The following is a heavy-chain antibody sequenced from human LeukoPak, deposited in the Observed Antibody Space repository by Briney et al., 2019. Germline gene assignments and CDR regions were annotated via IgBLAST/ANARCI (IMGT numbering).Heavy chain of an antibody. V-gene: IGHV4-61*01. CDR1: GGSVSSGSFY. Sequence: SETLSLTCTVSGGSVSSGSFYWSWIRQPPGKGLEWIGYMSYSGSTTYNPSLNSRVTISIDTSKNLVSLILSSVTAADTAVYYCAREDTHSGYFYYAMDVWGQGTTVTVSS. CDR3: AREDTHSGYFYYAMDV. J-gene: IGHJ6*02. CDR2: MSYSGST.